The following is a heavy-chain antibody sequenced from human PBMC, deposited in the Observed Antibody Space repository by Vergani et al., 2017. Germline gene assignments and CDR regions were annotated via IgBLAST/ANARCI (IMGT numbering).Heavy chain of an antibody. V-gene: IGHV1-18*01. J-gene: IGHJ6*02. Sequence: QVQLVQSGAEVKKPGSSVKVSCKASGGTFSSYTISWVRQAPGQGLEWMGWISAYNGNTNYAQKLQGRVTMTTDTSTSTAYMELRSLRSDDTAVYYCARDLSDIVATILPYYYYGMDVWGQGTTVTVSS. CDR3: ARDLSDIVATILPYYYYGMDV. D-gene: IGHD5-12*01. CDR1: GGTFSSYT. CDR2: ISAYNGNT.